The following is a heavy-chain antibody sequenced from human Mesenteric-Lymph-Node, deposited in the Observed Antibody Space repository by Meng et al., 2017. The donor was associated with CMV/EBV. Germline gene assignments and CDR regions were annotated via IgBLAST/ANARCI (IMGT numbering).Heavy chain of an antibody. J-gene: IGHJ5*02. CDR1: GGSISSYY. CDR2: IYTSGST. CDR3: ARSRSSWFAWFDP. D-gene: IGHD6-13*01. V-gene: IGHV4-4*07. Sequence: GSLRLSCTVSGGSISSYYWSWIRQPAGKGLEWIGRIYTSGSTNYNPSLKSRVTMSVDTSKNQFSLKLSSVTAADTAVYYCARSRSSWFAWFDPWGPGTLVTVSS.